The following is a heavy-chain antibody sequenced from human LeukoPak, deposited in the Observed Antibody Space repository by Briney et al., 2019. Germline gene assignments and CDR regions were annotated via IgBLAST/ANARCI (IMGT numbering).Heavy chain of an antibody. D-gene: IGHD3-22*01. V-gene: IGHV1-2*02. J-gene: IGHJ4*02. CDR3: ERGDSIYYDNSGYGAFEY. Sequence: ASVKVSCKTSGYTFIGYYMHWVRQAPGQGLEWMGWINPNSGGQNYAQRFQGRVTMSRDTSNKTAYMDLSRLRSDDTAVYYCERGDSIYYDNSGYGAFEYWGQETLVTVSS. CDR1: GYTFIGYY. CDR2: INPNSGGQ.